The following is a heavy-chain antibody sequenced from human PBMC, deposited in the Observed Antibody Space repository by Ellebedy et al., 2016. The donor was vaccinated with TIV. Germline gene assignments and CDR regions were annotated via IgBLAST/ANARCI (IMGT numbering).Heavy chain of an antibody. V-gene: IGHV3-23*01. J-gene: IGHJ5*02. CDR1: GFTFSSYS. CDR3: AKDRGCSSTSCPFDP. D-gene: IGHD2-2*01. CDR2: ISGSGGST. Sequence: GESLKIYXAASGFTFSSYSMNWVRQAPGKGLEWVSAISGSGGSTYYADSVKGRFTISRDNSKNTLYLQMNSLRAEDTAVYYCAKDRGCSSTSCPFDPWGQGTLVTVSS.